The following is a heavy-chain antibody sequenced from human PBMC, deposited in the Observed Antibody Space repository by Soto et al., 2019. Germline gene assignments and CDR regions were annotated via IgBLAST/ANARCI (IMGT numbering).Heavy chain of an antibody. D-gene: IGHD1-26*01. CDR2: VYYNGTT. Sequence: QVQLQEWGPGLVKPSQTLSLTCTVSGGSIRNGDYYWGWIRQPPGKGLEWIGYVYYNGTTYSHPSLNSRVSISVDTSENQFSLRLTSVTAADTAVYYCVTVNLVGAAYYFDYWGPGTLVTVSS. J-gene: IGHJ4*02. V-gene: IGHV4-30-4*01. CDR3: VTVNLVGAAYYFDY. CDR1: GGSIRNGDYY.